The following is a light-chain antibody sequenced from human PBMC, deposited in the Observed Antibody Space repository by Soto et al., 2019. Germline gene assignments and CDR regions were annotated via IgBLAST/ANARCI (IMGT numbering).Light chain of an antibody. J-gene: IGKJ2*01. V-gene: IGKV1-33*01. Sequence: DIQMTQSPSSLSASVGDRVTITCQASQDVSNFLNWYQRKQGKAPILLISDASTLETGVPSRFSGGGSGADFTFTISSLQPEDIATYYCQQYDNLPLTFGQGTTLEIK. CDR1: QDVSNF. CDR2: DAS. CDR3: QQYDNLPLT.